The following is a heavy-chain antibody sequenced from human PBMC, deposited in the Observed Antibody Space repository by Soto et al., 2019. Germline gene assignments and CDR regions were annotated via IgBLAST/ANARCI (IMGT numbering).Heavy chain of an antibody. CDR2: INPNSGGT. J-gene: IGHJ6*02. CDR1: GYTFTGYY. D-gene: IGHD5-12*01. Sequence: GASVKVSCKASGYTFTGYYMHWVRQAPGQGLEWMGWINPNSGGTNYAQKFQGRFTISRDNSKNTLYLQMNSLRAEDTAVYYCARDQQVATTRGYYYYYGMDVWGQGTTVTVSS. CDR3: ARDQQVATTRGYYYYYGMDV. V-gene: IGHV1-2*02.